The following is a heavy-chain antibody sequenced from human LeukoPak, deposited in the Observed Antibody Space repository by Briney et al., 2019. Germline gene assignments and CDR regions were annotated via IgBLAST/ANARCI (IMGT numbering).Heavy chain of an antibody. Sequence: ASVKVSCKASGYTFTGYYMHWVRQAPGQGLEWMGWINPNSGGTNYAQKFQGRVTMTRDTSISTAYMELSRLRSDDTAVYYCARAPFLRRDYYSYGMDVWGQGTTVTVSS. J-gene: IGHJ6*02. D-gene: IGHD4-17*01. CDR2: INPNSGGT. CDR1: GYTFTGYY. V-gene: IGHV1-2*02. CDR3: ARAPFLRRDYYSYGMDV.